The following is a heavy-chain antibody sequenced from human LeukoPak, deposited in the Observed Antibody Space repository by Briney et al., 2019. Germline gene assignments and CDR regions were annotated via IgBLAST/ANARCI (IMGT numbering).Heavy chain of an antibody. CDR1: GFTFSSYS. CDR2: ITSSSSYI. D-gene: IGHD3-10*01. V-gene: IGHV3-21*06. CDR3: ARGGSGNYYTIFDY. J-gene: IGHJ4*02. Sequence: GGSPRLSCAASGFTFSSYSMNWVRQAPGKGLEWVSLITSSSSYIYYADSLKGRFTVSRDNSKNSLYLQMSSLRAEDTAVYYCARGGSGNYYTIFDYWGRGTLVTVSS.